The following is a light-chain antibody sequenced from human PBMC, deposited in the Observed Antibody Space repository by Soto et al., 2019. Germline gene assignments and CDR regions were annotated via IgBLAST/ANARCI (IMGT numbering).Light chain of an antibody. CDR2: DAY. CDR3: QHLVAYPIT. V-gene: IGKV1-5*01. CDR1: QSISSW. Sequence: DIQMTQSPSTLSASVGDRVTITCRASQSISSWLAWYQQKPGKAHKLLVYDAYTLQSGVPSRFSGSGSGTEFTLTISSLQPEDFATYYCQHLVAYPITFGQGTRLEIK. J-gene: IGKJ5*01.